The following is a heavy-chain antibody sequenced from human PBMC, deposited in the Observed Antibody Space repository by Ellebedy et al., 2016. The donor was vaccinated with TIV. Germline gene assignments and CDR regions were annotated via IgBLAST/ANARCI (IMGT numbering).Heavy chain of an antibody. CDR1: GFIFSSYA. Sequence: GESLKISXAASGFIFSSYAMSWVRQAPGRRLELVSAISGSGGSKHYVDSVRGRFTISRDNSKNTLYLQMTSLRAEDTAVYYCAKAPTAIFAHFYYYYYYMDVWGKGTTVTVSS. J-gene: IGHJ6*03. D-gene: IGHD2-21*02. CDR3: AKAPTAIFAHFYYYYYYMDV. CDR2: ISGSGGSK. V-gene: IGHV3-23*01.